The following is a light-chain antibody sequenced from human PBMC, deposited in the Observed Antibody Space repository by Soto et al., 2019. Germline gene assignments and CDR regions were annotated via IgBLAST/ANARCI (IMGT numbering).Light chain of an antibody. CDR1: QSVYSN. CDR2: GAS. Sequence: EIVMTQSPATLSVSPGERATLSCRASQSVYSNLAWYQQKPGQPPRLLIYGASTRATGIPARFSGSGSGTEFTFTISSLQSEDFAAYYCQQYNNWPYPFGPGTKVDIK. CDR3: QQYNNWPYP. V-gene: IGKV3-15*01. J-gene: IGKJ3*01.